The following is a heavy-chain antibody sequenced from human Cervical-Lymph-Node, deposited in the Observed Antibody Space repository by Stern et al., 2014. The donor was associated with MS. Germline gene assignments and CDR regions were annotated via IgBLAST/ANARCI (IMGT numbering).Heavy chain of an antibody. J-gene: IGHJ4*02. Sequence: QVQMVESGPGLVKPSETLSLTCTVTGGSITTYYWSWIRQSPGKGLERIGVLFYSGTTYYSPSLKSRAIISVDTSKNHFSLKMNSVTAADTAVYYCAAHSQVWLPFDHWGRGTLVTVSS. D-gene: IGHD2-21*01. CDR1: GGSITTYY. CDR3: AAHSQVWLPFDH. CDR2: LFYSGTT. V-gene: IGHV4-59*01.